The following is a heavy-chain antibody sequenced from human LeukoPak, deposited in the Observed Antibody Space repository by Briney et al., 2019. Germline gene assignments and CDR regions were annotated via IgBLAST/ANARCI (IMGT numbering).Heavy chain of an antibody. Sequence: GGSLRLSCAASGFTFSIYCMSWVRQAPGKGREWVANIKQDGSEKHYVDSVKGRFTISRDNAKKSLFLHMNSLRDEETAVYYCARGSEYTSSTNYYFDYWGQGTLVTVSS. V-gene: IGHV3-7*01. CDR1: GFTFSIYC. D-gene: IGHD6-6*01. CDR2: IKQDGSEK. J-gene: IGHJ4*02. CDR3: ARGSEYTSSTNYYFDY.